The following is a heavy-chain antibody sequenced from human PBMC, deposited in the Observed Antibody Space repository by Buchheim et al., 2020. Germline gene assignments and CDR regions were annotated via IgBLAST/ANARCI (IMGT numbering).Heavy chain of an antibody. V-gene: IGHV4-34*11. J-gene: IGHJ3*02. CDR3: AREYCSSTSCTTAGAFDI. D-gene: IGHD2-2*01. CDR2: IYYSGST. Sequence: QVQLQQWGAGLLKPSETLSLTCAVYGGSFSGYYWSWIRQPPGKGLEWIGYIYYSGSTNYNPSLKSRVTISVDTSTNQFSLKLSSVTAADTAVYYCAREYCSSTSCTTAGAFDIWGQGT. CDR1: GGSFSGYY.